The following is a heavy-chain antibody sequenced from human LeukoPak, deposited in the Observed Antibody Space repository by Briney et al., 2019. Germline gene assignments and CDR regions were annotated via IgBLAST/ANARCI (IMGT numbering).Heavy chain of an antibody. CDR3: ARDRFRYYYGSGNSSYYFDY. Sequence: SETLSLTCAVYGGSFSGYYWSWIRQPPGRGLEWIGEINHSGSTNYNPSLKSRVTISVDTSKNQFSLKLSSVTAADTAVYYCARDRFRYYYGSGNSSYYFDYWGPGTLVTVSS. D-gene: IGHD3-10*01. J-gene: IGHJ4*02. CDR2: INHSGST. V-gene: IGHV4-34*01. CDR1: GGSFSGYY.